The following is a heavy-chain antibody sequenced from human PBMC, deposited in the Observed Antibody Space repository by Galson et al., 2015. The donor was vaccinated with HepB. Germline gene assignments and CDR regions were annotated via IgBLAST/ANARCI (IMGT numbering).Heavy chain of an antibody. J-gene: IGHJ5*02. CDR3: ARHQTEMATNENWFDP. CDR1: GGSIRSHD. CDR2: IYYSGST. D-gene: IGHD5-24*01. V-gene: IGHV4-59*08. Sequence: LSLTCTVSGGSIRSHDWSWIRQPPGKGLEWIGSIYYSGSTNYNPSLKSRVTISLDTSKSQFSLKLSSVTAADTAVYYCARHQTEMATNENWFDPWGQGTLITVSS.